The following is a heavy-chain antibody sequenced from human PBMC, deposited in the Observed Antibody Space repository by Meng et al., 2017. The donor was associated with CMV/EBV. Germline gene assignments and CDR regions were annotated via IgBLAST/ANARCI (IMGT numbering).Heavy chain of an antibody. J-gene: IGHJ5*02. V-gene: IGHV1-46*01. CDR2: INPSGGST. D-gene: IGHD2-21*02. CDR1: GYTFTSYY. CDR3: ARTAQGRNWFDP. Sequence: QVQLVQSGAEGKKPGASVKVSCKASGYTFTSYYMHWVRQAPGQGLEWMGIINPSGGSTSYAQKFQGRVTMTRDTSTSTVYMELSSLRSEDTAVYYCARTAQGRNWFDPWGQGTLVTASS.